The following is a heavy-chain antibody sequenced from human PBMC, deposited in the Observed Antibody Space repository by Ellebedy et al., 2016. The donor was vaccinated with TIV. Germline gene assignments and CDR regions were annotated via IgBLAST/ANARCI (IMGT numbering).Heavy chain of an antibody. CDR2: IKSKTDGGTT. Sequence: GESLKISCAASGFTFSDAWMSWVRQAPGKGLEWVGRIKSKTDGGTTDYAVPVKGRFTISRDDSKNTLYLQINSLKTEDTAVYYCTTVSMIVVIDDYDFDYWGQGTLVTVSS. CDR1: GFTFSDAW. D-gene: IGHD3-22*01. CDR3: TTVSMIVVIDDYDFDY. J-gene: IGHJ4*02. V-gene: IGHV3-15*01.